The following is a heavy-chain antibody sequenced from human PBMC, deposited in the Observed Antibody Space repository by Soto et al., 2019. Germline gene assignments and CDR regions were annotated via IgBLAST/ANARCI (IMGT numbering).Heavy chain of an antibody. J-gene: IGHJ4*02. CDR1: GGSISSSSYY. D-gene: IGHD1-1*01. V-gene: IGHV4-39*01. CDR2: IYYRGST. CDR3: ARYSWELEPNLGLDT. Sequence: SETLSLTCTVSGGSISSSSYYWGWIRQPPGKGLEWIGSIYYRGSTYYNPSLKSRVTISVDTSKNQFSLKLSSVTAADTAVYYCARYSWELEPNLGLDTWGQGTLVTVSS.